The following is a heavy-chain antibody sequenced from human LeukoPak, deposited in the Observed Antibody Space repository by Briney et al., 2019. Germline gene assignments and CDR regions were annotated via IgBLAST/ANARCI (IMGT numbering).Heavy chain of an antibody. Sequence: GGSLRLSCAASGFTFSSYGMHWVRQAPGKGLEWVAVIWYDGSNKYYADSVNGPFTISRDNSKNTLYLQKNSLRAEDTAVYYCARAHPMGIVGATVFDYWGQGTLVTVSS. CDR2: IWYDGSNK. CDR3: ARAHPMGIVGATVFDY. D-gene: IGHD1-26*01. V-gene: IGHV3-33*01. J-gene: IGHJ4*02. CDR1: GFTFSSYG.